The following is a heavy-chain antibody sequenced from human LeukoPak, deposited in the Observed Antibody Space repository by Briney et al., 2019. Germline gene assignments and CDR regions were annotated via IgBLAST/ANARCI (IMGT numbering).Heavy chain of an antibody. J-gene: IGHJ5*02. D-gene: IGHD3-10*01. Sequence: PSETLSLTCTVSGGSISSSSYYWGWIRQPPGKGLEWIGSIYYSGSTYYNPSLKSRVTISVDTSKNQFSLKLSSVTAADTAVYYCARLVSRTVSSVLLWFGESNYNWFDPWGQGTLVTVSS. V-gene: IGHV4-39*01. CDR3: ARLVSRTVSSVLLWFGESNYNWFDP. CDR1: GGSISSSSYY. CDR2: IYYSGST.